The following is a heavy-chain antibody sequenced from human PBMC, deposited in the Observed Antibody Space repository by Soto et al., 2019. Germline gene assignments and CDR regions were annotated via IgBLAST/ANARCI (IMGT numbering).Heavy chain of an antibody. Sequence: LRLSCAASGFTFSYYTVHWVRRAPGKGLEWVSSISGIRDYIRYADSVKGRFTISRDNAKTSLYLQMNSLTAEDTAVYYCAREGVHNYNEYYFDYWGQGTLVTVSS. CDR3: AREGVHNYNEYYFDY. CDR2: ISGIRDYI. D-gene: IGHD3-22*01. J-gene: IGHJ4*02. V-gene: IGHV3-21*06. CDR1: GFTFSYYT.